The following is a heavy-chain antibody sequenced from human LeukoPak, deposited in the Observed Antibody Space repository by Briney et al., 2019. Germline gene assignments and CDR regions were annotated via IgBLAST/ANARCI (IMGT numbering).Heavy chain of an antibody. Sequence: GGSLRLSCAASGFTFSNCGMHWVRQAPGKGLEWVALIRYDGSNKYYADSVKGQFTISRDNSKNTLYLQMNSLRAEDTAVYYCAKSYCSGGSCFSDYWGQGTLVTVSS. J-gene: IGHJ4*02. CDR3: AKSYCSGGSCFSDY. V-gene: IGHV3-30*02. D-gene: IGHD2-15*01. CDR2: IRYDGSNK. CDR1: GFTFSNCG.